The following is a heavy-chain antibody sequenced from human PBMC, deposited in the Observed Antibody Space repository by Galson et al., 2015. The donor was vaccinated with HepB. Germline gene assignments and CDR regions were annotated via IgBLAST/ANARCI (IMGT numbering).Heavy chain of an antibody. Sequence: SLRLSCAASGFIVSSHYMTWVRQTPGRGLEWVSVIFGGDSTYYADPVMGRFTISRDNSKNTVYLQMNSLGAGDSALYYCARGLGTRFSNSWYFYDGMDVWGQGTTVIVSS. CDR2: IFGGDST. D-gene: IGHD2/OR15-2a*01. CDR1: GFIVSSHY. V-gene: IGHV3-66*01. J-gene: IGHJ6*02. CDR3: ARGLGTRFSNSWYFYDGMDV.